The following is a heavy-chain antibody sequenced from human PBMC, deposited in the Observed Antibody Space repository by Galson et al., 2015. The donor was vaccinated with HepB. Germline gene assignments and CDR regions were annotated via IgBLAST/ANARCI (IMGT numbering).Heavy chain of an antibody. Sequence: SLRLSCAASGFTFSDYYMSWIRQAPGKGLEWVSYISDSTVYTNYAGSVKGRFTISRDNAQSSLYLQMNSLRAEDTAVYYCAGGDYGDYSFFHSWGQGTLVTVSS. J-gene: IGHJ4*02. CDR2: ISDSTVYT. D-gene: IGHD4-17*01. CDR1: GFTFSDYY. V-gene: IGHV3-11*06. CDR3: AGGDYGDYSFFHS.